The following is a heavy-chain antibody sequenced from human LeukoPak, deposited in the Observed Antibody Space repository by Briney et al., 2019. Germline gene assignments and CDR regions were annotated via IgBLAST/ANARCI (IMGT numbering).Heavy chain of an antibody. Sequence: GGSLRLSCAASGFTFSSYSMNWVRQAPGKGLEWVSYISSSSSTINYADSVKGRFTISRDNAKNSLYLQMNSLRAEDTAVYYCARDAPKYGDYFDYWGQGTLVTVSS. CDR1: GFTFSSYS. CDR3: ARDAPKYGDYFDY. J-gene: IGHJ4*02. CDR2: ISSSSSTI. D-gene: IGHD4-17*01. V-gene: IGHV3-48*01.